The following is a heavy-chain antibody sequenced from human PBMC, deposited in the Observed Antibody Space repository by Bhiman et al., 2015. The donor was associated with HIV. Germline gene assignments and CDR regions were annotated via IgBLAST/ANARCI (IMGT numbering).Heavy chain of an antibody. Sequence: EVQLVESGGGLVQPGGSLRLSCAASGFTFSSYNMNWVRQAPGKGLEWVSYISSSSNTKYYADSVKGRFTISRDNAKNSLYLQMNSLRAEDTAVYYCARDPGGEGWFDPWGQGTLVTVSS. J-gene: IGHJ5*02. D-gene: IGHD3-16*01. V-gene: IGHV3-48*01. CDR2: ISSSSNTK. CDR1: GFTFSSYN. CDR3: ARDPGGEGWFDP.